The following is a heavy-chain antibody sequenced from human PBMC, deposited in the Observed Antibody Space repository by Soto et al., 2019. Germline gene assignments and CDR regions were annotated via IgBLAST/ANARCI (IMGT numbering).Heavy chain of an antibody. CDR3: ARGYYDRSGYYHPHTYGMHV. CDR2: IGTAGDT. CDR1: GFTFSSYD. V-gene: IGHV3-13*01. Sequence: PGGSLRLCCAASGFTFSSYDMHWVRQATGKGLEWVSAIGTAGDTYYPGSVKGRFTISRENAKNSLYLQMNSLRAGDTAVYYCARGYYDRSGYYHPHTYGMHVCCQGTTVTVYS. D-gene: IGHD3-22*01. J-gene: IGHJ6*02.